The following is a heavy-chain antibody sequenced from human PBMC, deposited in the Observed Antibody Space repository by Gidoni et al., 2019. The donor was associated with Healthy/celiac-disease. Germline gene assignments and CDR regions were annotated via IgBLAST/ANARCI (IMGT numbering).Heavy chain of an antibody. J-gene: IGHJ5*02. CDR3: ARDINWFDP. CDR2: MKQDGSEK. V-gene: IGHV3-7*01. CDR1: GFTFRSYW. Sequence: EVQLVESGGGLVQPGGSLRLSCAASGFTFRSYWMSWVRQAPGKGLEWVANMKQDGSEKYYVDSVKGRFTISRDNAKNSLYLQMNSLRAEDTAVYYCARDINWFDPWGQGTLVTVSS.